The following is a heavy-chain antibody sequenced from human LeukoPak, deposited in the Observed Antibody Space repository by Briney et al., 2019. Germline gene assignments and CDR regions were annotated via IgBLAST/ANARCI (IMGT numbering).Heavy chain of an antibody. V-gene: IGHV3-7*01. CDR1: GFTFSSYW. Sequence: GGSLRLSCAASGFTFSSYWMSWVRQAPGKGLEWVANIKQDGSEKYYVDSVKGRFTISRDNAKNSLYLQTNNLRAEDTAVYYCARGLATGCDWFDPWGQGTLVTVSS. CDR3: ARGLATGCDWFDP. D-gene: IGHD3-10*01. CDR2: IKQDGSEK. J-gene: IGHJ5*02.